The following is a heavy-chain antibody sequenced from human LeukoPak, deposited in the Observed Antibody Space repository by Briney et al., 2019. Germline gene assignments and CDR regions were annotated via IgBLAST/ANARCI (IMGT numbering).Heavy chain of an antibody. CDR1: GYRFTNYW. J-gene: IGHJ6*03. D-gene: IGHD6-6*01. CDR3: ARVAEQLHRENYYYYYYMDV. V-gene: IGHV1-69*01. CDR2: IIPIFGTA. Sequence: KISCKGSGYRFTNYWIGWVRQAPGQGLEWMGGIIPIFGTANYAQKFQGRVTITADESTSTVHMELSSLRSEDTAVYYCARVAEQLHRENYYYYYYMDVWGKGTTVTVSS.